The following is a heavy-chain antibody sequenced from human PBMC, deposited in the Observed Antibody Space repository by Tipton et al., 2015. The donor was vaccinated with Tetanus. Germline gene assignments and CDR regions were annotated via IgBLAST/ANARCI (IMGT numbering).Heavy chain of an antibody. CDR2: IYPGDSDT. D-gene: IGHD4-23*01. V-gene: IGHV5-51*01. CDR3: ARHPRGNAGNPLYYFDH. J-gene: IGHJ4*02. Sequence: QSGAEVKKPGESLKISCQGSGYNFNLYWIAWVRQMPGKGLEWMGIIYPGDSDTTYSPSFQGQVTISADKAINTAYLQWSSLQASDTAMYFCARHPRGNAGNPLYYFDHWGQGTLVIASS. CDR1: GYNFNLYW.